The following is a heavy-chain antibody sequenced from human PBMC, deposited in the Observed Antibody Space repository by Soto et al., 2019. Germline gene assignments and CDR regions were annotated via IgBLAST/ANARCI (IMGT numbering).Heavy chain of an antibody. CDR3: ARGGHVVVVTAAFDY. D-gene: IGHD2-21*02. V-gene: IGHV1-46*03. CDR1: GNTFSNYY. J-gene: IGHJ4*02. Sequence: QVQLVQSGAEVKKPGASVKVSCKASGNTFSNYYIHWVRQAPGQGLEWMGTINPSGGHTTYAQKFLGRVTMTRDTSTSTLYMELTSLRSEDTAVYYCARGGHVVVVTAAFDYWGQGTLVTVS. CDR2: INPSGGHT.